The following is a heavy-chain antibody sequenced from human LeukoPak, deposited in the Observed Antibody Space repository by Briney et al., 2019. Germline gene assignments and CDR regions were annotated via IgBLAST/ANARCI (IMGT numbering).Heavy chain of an antibody. Sequence: SETLSLTCAVYGGSFSGYYWSWIRQPPGKGLEWIGEINHSGSTNYSPSLKSRVTISVDTSKNQFSLKLSSVTAADTAVYYCARGILTEFDYWGQGTLVTVSS. CDR1: GGSFSGYY. CDR3: ARGILTEFDY. J-gene: IGHJ4*02. CDR2: INHSGST. V-gene: IGHV4-34*01. D-gene: IGHD1-14*01.